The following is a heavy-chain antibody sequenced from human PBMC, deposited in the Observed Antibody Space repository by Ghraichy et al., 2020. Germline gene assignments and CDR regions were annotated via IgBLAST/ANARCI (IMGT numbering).Heavy chain of an antibody. CDR1: GGSISSYY. J-gene: IGHJ5*02. D-gene: IGHD2-21*01. CDR3: ARVAAYCGGDCYSSGGWFDP. CDR2: IYYSGST. V-gene: IGHV4-59*01. Sequence: SETLSLTCTVSGGSISSYYWSWIRQPPGKGLEWIGYIYYSGSTNYNPSLKSRVTISVDTSKNQFSLKLSSVTAADTAVYYCARVAAYCGGDCYSSGGWFDPWGQGTLVTVSS.